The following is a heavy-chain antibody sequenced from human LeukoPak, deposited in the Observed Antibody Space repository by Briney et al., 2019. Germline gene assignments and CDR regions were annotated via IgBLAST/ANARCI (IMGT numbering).Heavy chain of an antibody. CDR2: IRSSSSYI. V-gene: IGHV3-21*01. CDR1: GFTFSSYR. CDR3: ARVSQASTNFDY. D-gene: IGHD2-2*01. Sequence: GGSLRLSCAASGFTFSSYRMNWVRQAPGKGLEWVSSIRSSSSYIYYADSVKGRLTISRDNAKNSLYVQKHSVRAEDTSVYYCARVSQASTNFDYWGQGTLVTVSS. J-gene: IGHJ4*02.